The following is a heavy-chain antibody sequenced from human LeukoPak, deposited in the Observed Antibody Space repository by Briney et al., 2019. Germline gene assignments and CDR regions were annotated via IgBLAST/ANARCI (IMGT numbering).Heavy chain of an antibody. D-gene: IGHD2-15*01. V-gene: IGHV5-51*01. CDR1: GSYFTTYW. J-gene: IGHJ6*04. CDR2: IYPGDSDT. CDR3: ARQQVAYYYYYGMDV. Sequence: GASLQICCKGAGSYFTTYWIAWVRQVPGKGLEWMGIIYPGDSDTRYSPSLQGHVTISADKSICTPFLQLSSLKASDTAMYYCARQQVAYYYYYGMDVWGKGTTVTVSS.